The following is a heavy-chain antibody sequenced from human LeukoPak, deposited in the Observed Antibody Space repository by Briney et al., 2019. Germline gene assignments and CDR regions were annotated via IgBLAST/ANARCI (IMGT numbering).Heavy chain of an antibody. CDR1: GFTFSNYW. V-gene: IGHV3-7*01. CDR3: ARWQPGFDP. CDR2: IKQDGSEK. Sequence: TGGSLRLSCTASGFTFSNYWMSWVRQVPGKGPEWVANIKQDGSEKYHVDSVEGRFAVSRDNAQNSLYLQMNSLRVEDTAVYYCARWQPGFDPWGQGTLVTVSS. D-gene: IGHD6-13*01. J-gene: IGHJ5*02.